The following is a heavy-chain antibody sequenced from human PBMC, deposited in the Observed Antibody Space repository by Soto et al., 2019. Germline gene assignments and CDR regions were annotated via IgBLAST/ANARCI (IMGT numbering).Heavy chain of an antibody. J-gene: IGHJ4*02. D-gene: IGHD3-10*01. CDR3: ARGSEESYPGSRIFDL. CDR2: ITDTGGDT. Sequence: EVQLLDSGGDLVQPGESLRLSGVASGLTFGGRAMSWARKVQGEGREGVSSITDTGGDTKYADSVKGRFTISRDNSKNTLYLLMSRLRDEDSARYFCARGSEESYPGSRIFDLWGRGTLVTVSS. CDR1: GLTFGGRA. V-gene: IGHV3-23*01.